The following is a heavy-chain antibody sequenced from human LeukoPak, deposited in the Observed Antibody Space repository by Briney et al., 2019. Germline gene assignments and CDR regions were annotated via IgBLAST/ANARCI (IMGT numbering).Heavy chain of an antibody. CDR3: ARLDRTMGTIEY. V-gene: IGHV4-39*01. CDR1: DGSIYSSSYY. CDR2: IFYSGST. D-gene: IGHD5-18*01. J-gene: IGHJ4*02. Sequence: SETLSLTYNVFDGSIYSSSYYWAWIRQPPGKGLEWIGSIFYSGSTYYNPSLKSRVAISVDTSKNQFSLKLTSVTVADTAVYYCARLDRTMGTIEYWGQGTLVTVSS.